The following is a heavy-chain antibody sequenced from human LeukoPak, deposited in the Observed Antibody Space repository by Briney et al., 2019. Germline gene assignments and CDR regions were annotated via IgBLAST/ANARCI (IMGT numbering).Heavy chain of an antibody. CDR2: IYYSGST. D-gene: IGHD6-6*01. J-gene: IGHJ4*02. Sequence: SETLSLTCTVSGGSISSYYWSWIRQPPGKGLEWIGYIYYSGSTNYNPSLKSLVTISVDTSKNQFSLKLSSVTAADTAVYYCARMTARLYRGFDYWGQGTLVTVSS. CDR3: ARMTARLYRGFDY. V-gene: IGHV4-59*01. CDR1: GGSISSYY.